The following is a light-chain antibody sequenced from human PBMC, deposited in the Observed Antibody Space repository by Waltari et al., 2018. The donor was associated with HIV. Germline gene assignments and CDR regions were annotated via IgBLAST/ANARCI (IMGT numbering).Light chain of an antibody. CDR3: QQYGSSLIYT. J-gene: IGKJ2*01. CDR2: GAS. CDR1: QSVSSSY. Sequence: EIVLTQSPGTLSLSPGERATLSCRASQSVSSSYLAWYQQTPGPSPRLLIYGASTRATGISDRFSGSGSGTDFTLTISRLEPEDFAVYYCQQYGSSLIYTFGQGTKLEIK. V-gene: IGKV3-20*01.